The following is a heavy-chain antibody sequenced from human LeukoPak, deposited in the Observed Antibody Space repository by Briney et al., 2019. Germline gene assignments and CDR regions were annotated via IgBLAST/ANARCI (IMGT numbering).Heavy chain of an antibody. D-gene: IGHD3-3*02. J-gene: IGHJ4*02. V-gene: IGHV4-59*01. CDR1: GGSISSYY. Sequence: SETLSLTCTVSGGSISSYYWSWIRQPPGKGLEWIGYIYYSGSTNYNPSLKSRVTISVDTSKNQFSLKLSSVTAADTAVYYCARGLHFWSGYCGYYFDYWGQGTLVTVSS. CDR2: IYYSGST. CDR3: ARGLHFWSGYCGYYFDY.